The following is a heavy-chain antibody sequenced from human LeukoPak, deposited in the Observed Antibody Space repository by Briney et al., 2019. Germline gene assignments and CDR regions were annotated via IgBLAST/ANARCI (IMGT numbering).Heavy chain of an antibody. J-gene: IGHJ5*02. CDR1: GYTFTSYG. CDR3: ARAKEGITGTYNWFDP. D-gene: IGHD1-20*01. Sequence: ASVRVSCKASGYTFTSYGISWVRQAPGQGLEWMGWISAYNGNTNYAQKLQGRVTMTTDTSTSTAYMELRSLRSDDTAVYYCARAKEGITGTYNWFDPWGQGTLVTVSS. CDR2: ISAYNGNT. V-gene: IGHV1-18*01.